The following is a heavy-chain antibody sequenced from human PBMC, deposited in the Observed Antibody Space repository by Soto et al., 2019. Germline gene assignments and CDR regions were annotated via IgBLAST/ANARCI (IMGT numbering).Heavy chain of an antibody. CDR1: GYSFTGYW. CDR3: ARLVTYCSGGSCYRDYDAFDI. CDR2: IYPGDSDT. D-gene: IGHD2-15*01. J-gene: IGHJ3*02. Sequence: GESLKISCKGSGYSFTGYWIGWVRQMPGKGLEWMGIIYPGDSDTRCSPSFQGQVTISADKSISTAYLQWSSLKASDTAMYYCARLVTYCSGGSCYRDYDAFDIWGQGTMVTVSS. V-gene: IGHV5-51*01.